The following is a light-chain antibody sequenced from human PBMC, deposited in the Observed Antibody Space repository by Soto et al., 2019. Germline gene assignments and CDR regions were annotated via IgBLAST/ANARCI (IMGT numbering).Light chain of an antibody. CDR3: CSYAGSSPHVV. CDR2: EGS. CDR1: SSDVGSYNL. V-gene: IGLV2-23*01. J-gene: IGLJ2*01. Sequence: QSALTQPASVSGSPGQSITISCTGTSSDVGSYNLVSWYQQHPGKAPKLMIYEGSKRPSGVSIRFSGSKSGNTASLTISGLQAEDEADYYCCSYAGSSPHVVFGGGTKLTVL.